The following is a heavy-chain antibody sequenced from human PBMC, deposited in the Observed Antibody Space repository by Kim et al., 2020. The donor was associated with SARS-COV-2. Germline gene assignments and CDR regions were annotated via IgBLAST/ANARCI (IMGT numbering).Heavy chain of an antibody. Sequence: QKFQGRVTMTRDTSTSTVYMELSSLRSGDTAVYYCARGGASGWYACWFDPWGQGTLVTVSS. D-gene: IGHD6-19*01. CDR3: ARGGASGWYACWFDP. J-gene: IGHJ5*02. V-gene: IGHV1-46*01.